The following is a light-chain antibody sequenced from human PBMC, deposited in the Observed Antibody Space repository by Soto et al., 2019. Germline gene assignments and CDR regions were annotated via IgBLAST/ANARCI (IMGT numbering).Light chain of an antibody. CDR3: HQRQSWPRT. CDR2: LTS. V-gene: IGKV3-11*01. Sequence: EIVLTQSPATLSSFPGERATLSCRASQAVNTRLAWYQHKPGQAPRLLIYLTSSRATGIPARFSGSGSGTDFTLTISSLEPEDSAVYYCHQRQSWPRTFGQGTKVDIK. J-gene: IGKJ1*01. CDR1: QAVNTR.